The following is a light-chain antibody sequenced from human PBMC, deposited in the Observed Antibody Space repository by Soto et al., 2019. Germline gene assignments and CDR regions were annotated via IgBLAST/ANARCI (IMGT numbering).Light chain of an antibody. Sequence: DIQMTQSPSTLSGSVGDRVTITCRASQSISSWLAWYQQKPGKAPKLLIYKASSLESGVPSRFSGSGSGTEFTLTISSLEPEDFAVYFCQQYGSSPQTFGQGTKVDIK. V-gene: IGKV1-5*03. CDR3: QQYGSSPQT. CDR2: KAS. J-gene: IGKJ1*01. CDR1: QSISSW.